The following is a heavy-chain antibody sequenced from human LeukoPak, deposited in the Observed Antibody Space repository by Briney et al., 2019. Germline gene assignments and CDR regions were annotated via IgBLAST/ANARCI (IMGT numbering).Heavy chain of an antibody. J-gene: IGHJ4*02. CDR1: GFTFSSYE. CDR3: ARDWPFYCSSTSCHSGYYFDY. CDR2: ISSSSSYI. D-gene: IGHD2-2*02. Sequence: GGSLRLSCAASGFTFSSYEMNWVRQAPGKGLEWVSSISSSSSYIYYADSVKGRFTISRDNAKNSLYLQMNSLRAEDTAVYYCARDWPFYCSSTSCHSGYYFDYWGQGTLVTVSS. V-gene: IGHV3-21*01.